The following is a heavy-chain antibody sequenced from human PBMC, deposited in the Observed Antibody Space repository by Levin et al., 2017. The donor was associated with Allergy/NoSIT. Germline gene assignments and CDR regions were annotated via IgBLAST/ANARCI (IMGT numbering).Heavy chain of an antibody. D-gene: IGHD3-22*01. CDR2: ISSSGSTI. CDR1: GFTFSSYE. Sequence: LSLTCAASGFTFSSYEMNWVRQAPGKGLEWVSYISSSGSTIYYADSVKGRFTISRDNAKNSLYLQMNSLRAEDTAVYYCARDGSYYYDSSGYHYYYYYGMDVWGQGTTVTVSS. J-gene: IGHJ6*02. CDR3: ARDGSYYYDSSGYHYYYYYGMDV. V-gene: IGHV3-48*03.